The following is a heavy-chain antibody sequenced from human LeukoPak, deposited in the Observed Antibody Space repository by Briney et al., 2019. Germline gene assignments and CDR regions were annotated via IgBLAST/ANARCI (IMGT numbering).Heavy chain of an antibody. J-gene: IGHJ4*02. Sequence: GGSLRLSCAASGFIFSNYDMHWVRQAPGKGLEWVAVIWYDGSDKHYADSVQGRFTISRDNSKNSLYLQMNSLRAEDTALYYCARRVQYYFDYWGQGTLVTVSS. CDR2: IWYDGSDK. V-gene: IGHV3-33*01. CDR3: ARRVQYYFDY. CDR1: GFIFSNYD.